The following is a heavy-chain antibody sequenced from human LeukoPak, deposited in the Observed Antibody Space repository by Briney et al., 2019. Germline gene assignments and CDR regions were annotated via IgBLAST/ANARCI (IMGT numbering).Heavy chain of an antibody. CDR3: ARGGYYDSSGYSGFDY. J-gene: IGHJ4*02. CDR2: IYYSGST. CDR1: GGSISSYY. Sequence: SETLSLTCTVSGGSISSYYWSWIRQPPGKGLEWIGYIYYSGSTNYNPSLKSRVTISVDTSKNQFSLKLSSVTAADTAVYYCARGGYYDSSGYSGFDYWGQGTLVTVSS. D-gene: IGHD3-22*01. V-gene: IGHV4-59*01.